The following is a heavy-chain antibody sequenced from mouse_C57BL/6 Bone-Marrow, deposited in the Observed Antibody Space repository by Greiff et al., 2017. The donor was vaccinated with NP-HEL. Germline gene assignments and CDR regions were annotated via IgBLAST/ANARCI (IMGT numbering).Heavy chain of an antibody. J-gene: IGHJ4*01. CDR3: ARGGLRDAMDY. CDR1: GYSITSGYY. D-gene: IGHD2-4*01. Sequence: EVKLVESGPGLVKPSQSLSLTCSVTGYSITSGYYWNWIRQFPGNKLEWMGYISYDGSNNYNPSLKNRISITRDTSKNQFFLKLNSVTTEDTATYYCARGGLRDAMDYWGQGTSVTVSS. CDR2: ISYDGSN. V-gene: IGHV3-6*01.